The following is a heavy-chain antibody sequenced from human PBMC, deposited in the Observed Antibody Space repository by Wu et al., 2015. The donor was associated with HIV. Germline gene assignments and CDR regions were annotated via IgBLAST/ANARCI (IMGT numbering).Heavy chain of an antibody. CDR3: ARGYYYDSSGYRTPRGNAFDI. J-gene: IGHJ3*02. D-gene: IGHD3-22*01. CDR1: GGTFSSYA. Sequence: QVQLVQSGAEVKKPGSSVKVSCKASGGTFSSYAISWVRQAPGQGLEWMGGIIPIFGTANYAQKFQGRVTITTDESTSTAYMELSSLRSEDTAVYYCARGYYYDSSGYRTPRGNAFDIWGQGTMVTVSS. CDR2: IIPIFGTA. V-gene: IGHV1-69*05.